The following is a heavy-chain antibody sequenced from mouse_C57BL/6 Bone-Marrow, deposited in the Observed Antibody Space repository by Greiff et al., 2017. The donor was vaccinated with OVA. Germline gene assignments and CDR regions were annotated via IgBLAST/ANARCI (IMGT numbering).Heavy chain of an antibody. V-gene: IGHV5-15*01. Sequence: EVQLQESGGGLVQPGGSLKLSCAASGFTFSDYGMAWVRQAPRKGPEWVAFISNLAYSIYYADTVTGRFTISRENAKNTLYLEMSSLRSEDTAMYYCARRGNYGSSYDYFDYWGQGTTLTVSS. J-gene: IGHJ2*01. CDR2: ISNLAYSI. CDR1: GFTFSDYG. CDR3: ARRGNYGSSYDYFDY. D-gene: IGHD1-1*01.